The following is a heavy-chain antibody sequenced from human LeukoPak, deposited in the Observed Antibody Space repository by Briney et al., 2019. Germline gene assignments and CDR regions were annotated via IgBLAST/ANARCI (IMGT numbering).Heavy chain of an antibody. V-gene: IGHV3-66*02. Sequence: GGSLRLSCAASGFTVRSNYMSWVRQAPGKGLEWVSVIYSGGSTYYVDSVKGRFTISRDNSKNTLYLQMNSLRAEDTAVYYCARGGLVPAAARVIGFDIWGQGTMVTVSS. CDR2: IYSGGST. CDR1: GFTVRSNY. J-gene: IGHJ3*02. CDR3: ARGGLVPAAARVIGFDI. D-gene: IGHD2-2*01.